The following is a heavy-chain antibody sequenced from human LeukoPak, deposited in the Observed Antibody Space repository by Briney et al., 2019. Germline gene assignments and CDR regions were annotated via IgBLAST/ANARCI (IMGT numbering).Heavy chain of an antibody. D-gene: IGHD3-10*01. J-gene: IGHJ3*02. CDR1: GFTFSSYA. Sequence: GGSLRLSSAASGFTFSSYAMHWVRQAPGKGLEWVAVISYDGSNKYYADSMKGRFTISRDNSKNTLYLQMNSLRSDDTAVYYCARSLDRVRLDAFDIWGQGQWSPSLQ. V-gene: IGHV3-30*04. CDR3: ARSLDRVRLDAFDI. CDR2: ISYDGSNK.